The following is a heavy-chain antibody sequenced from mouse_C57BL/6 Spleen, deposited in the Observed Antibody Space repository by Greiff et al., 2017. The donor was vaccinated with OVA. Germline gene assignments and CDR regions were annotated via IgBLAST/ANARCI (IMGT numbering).Heavy chain of an antibody. CDR2: IYPGDGDT. V-gene: IGHV1-82*01. D-gene: IGHD2-4*01. J-gene: IGHJ1*03. CDR1: GYAFSSSW. CDR3: ARGLGYFDV. Sequence: VQVVESGPELVKPGASVKISCKASGYAFSSSWMNWVKQRPGKGLEWIGRIYPGDGDTNYNGKFKGKATLTADKSSSTAYMQLSSLTSEDSAVYFCARGLGYFDVWGTGTTVTVSS.